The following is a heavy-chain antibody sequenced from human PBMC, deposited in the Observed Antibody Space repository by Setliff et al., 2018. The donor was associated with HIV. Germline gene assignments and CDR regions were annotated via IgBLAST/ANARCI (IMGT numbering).Heavy chain of an antibody. CDR1: GFTFSSYA. J-gene: IGHJ4*02. CDR2: ISGSGGST. V-gene: IGHV3-23*01. Sequence: RLSCAASGFTFSSYAMSWVRQAPGKGLEWVSAISGSGGSTYYADSVKGRFTISRDNSKNTLYLQMNSLRAEDTAVYYCAKDPRAAVATICDYWGQGTLVTVSS. CDR3: AKDPRAAVATICDY. D-gene: IGHD5-12*01.